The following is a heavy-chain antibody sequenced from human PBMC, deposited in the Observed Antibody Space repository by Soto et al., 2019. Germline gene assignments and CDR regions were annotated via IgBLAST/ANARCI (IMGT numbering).Heavy chain of an antibody. CDR3: ATSYGSGYRAFDY. CDR1: GDTFSFYS. Sequence: QVQLVQSGAEVKRPGSSVKVSCKASGDTFSFYSINWVRQAPGLGLEWMGRVNPILSLSNYAQRFQGRVTMIEDKSTSTAYMVISSLRSEDTAIYYCATSYGSGYRAFDYWGQGAQVIVSS. CDR2: VNPILSLS. V-gene: IGHV1-69*02. D-gene: IGHD3-10*01. J-gene: IGHJ4*02.